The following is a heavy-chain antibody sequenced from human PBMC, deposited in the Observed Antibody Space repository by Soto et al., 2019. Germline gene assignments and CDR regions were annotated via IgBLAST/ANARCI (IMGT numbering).Heavy chain of an antibody. V-gene: IGHV4-4*02. CDR3: ARLNGRWLQFGSQRTHFDY. CDR2: IYYSGSV. J-gene: IGHJ4*02. Sequence: SETLSLTCAVSSDSISRSHWLTWVRQSPGKGLEWLGDIYYSGSVYYNPSLRSRISISMDKSNNQFSLKLSSVTAADTAVYYCARLNGRWLQFGSQRTHFDYWGQGTLVTVSS. D-gene: IGHD5-12*01. CDR1: SDSISRSHW.